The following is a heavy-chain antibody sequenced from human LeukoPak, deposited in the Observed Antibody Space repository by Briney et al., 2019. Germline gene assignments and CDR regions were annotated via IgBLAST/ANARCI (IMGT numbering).Heavy chain of an antibody. J-gene: IGHJ4*02. CDR1: GGSFSGYY. D-gene: IGHD1-26*01. CDR3: ARAYSGSYWAIYYFDY. Sequence: SETLSLTCAVYGGSFSGYYWSWIRQPPGMGLEWIGEINHSGSTKCNPSLKSRVTISVDTSKNQFSLKLSSVTAADTAVYYCARAYSGSYWAIYYFDYWGQGTLVTVSS. V-gene: IGHV4-34*01. CDR2: INHSGST.